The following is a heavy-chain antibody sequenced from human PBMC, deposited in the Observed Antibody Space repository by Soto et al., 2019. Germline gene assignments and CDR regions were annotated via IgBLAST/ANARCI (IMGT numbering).Heavy chain of an antibody. CDR1: GGSFSGYY. D-gene: IGHD3-9*01. J-gene: IGHJ4*02. Sequence: TSETLSLTCAVYGGSFSGYYWSWIRQPPGKGLEWIGEINHSGGTNYNPSLKSRVTISVDTSKNQFSLKLSSVTAADTAVYYCAVLRYFDWQGTPFDYWGQGTLVTVSS. CDR2: INHSGGT. V-gene: IGHV4-34*01. CDR3: AVLRYFDWQGTPFDY.